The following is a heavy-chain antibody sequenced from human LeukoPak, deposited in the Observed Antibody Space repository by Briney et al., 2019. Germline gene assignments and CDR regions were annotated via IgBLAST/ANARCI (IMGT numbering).Heavy chain of an antibody. J-gene: IGHJ5*01. CDR1: GFTFSSYW. CDR2: IGTSSGAI. Sequence: GGSLRLSCAASGFTFSSYWMNWVRQAPGKGLEWVSFIGTSSGAIYYADSVKGRFTISRDNAKKSLYLQMNSLRDEDTAVYYCARNLDSWGQGALVTVSP. CDR3: ARNLDS. V-gene: IGHV3-48*02.